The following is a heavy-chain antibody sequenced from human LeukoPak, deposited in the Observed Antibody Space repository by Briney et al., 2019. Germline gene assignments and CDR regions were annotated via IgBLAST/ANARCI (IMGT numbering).Heavy chain of an antibody. V-gene: IGHV3-23*01. J-gene: IGHJ4*02. D-gene: IGHD2-15*01. CDR1: GFSFSNYD. Sequence: GGSLRLSCAASGFSFSNYDMSWVRQAPGKGLEWVSAIGGGGGSTCYADSVKGRFTISRDNSKNTLYLQMNSLRVEDTAVYYCAKGSSCCSGGSCNSGTDYWGQGTLVTVSS. CDR3: AKGSSCCSGGSCNSGTDY. CDR2: IGGGGGST.